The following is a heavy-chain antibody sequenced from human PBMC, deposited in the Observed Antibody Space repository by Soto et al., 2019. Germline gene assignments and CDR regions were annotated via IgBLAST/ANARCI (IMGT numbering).Heavy chain of an antibody. J-gene: IGHJ3*02. Sequence: PSETLSLTCTVSGGSISSYYWSWIRQPPGKGLEWIGYIYYSGSTNYNPSLKSRVTISVDTSKNQFSLKLSSVTAADTAVYYCARGNWNDMGAFDIWGQGTMVTVSS. V-gene: IGHV4-59*01. D-gene: IGHD1-20*01. CDR1: GGSISSYY. CDR2: IYYSGST. CDR3: ARGNWNDMGAFDI.